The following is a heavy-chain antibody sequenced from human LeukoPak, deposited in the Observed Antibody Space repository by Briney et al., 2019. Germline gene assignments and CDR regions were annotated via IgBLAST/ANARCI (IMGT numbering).Heavy chain of an antibody. Sequence: ASVKVSCKASGYTFTSYDINWVRQATGQGLEWMGWMNPNSGNTGYAQKFQGRVTMTRNTSISTAYMELSSLRSEDTAVYYCARGEREAFGELLLDWGQGTLVTVSS. CDR3: ARGEREAFGELLLD. J-gene: IGHJ4*02. V-gene: IGHV1-8*01. CDR1: GYTFTSYD. D-gene: IGHD3-10*01. CDR2: MNPNSGNT.